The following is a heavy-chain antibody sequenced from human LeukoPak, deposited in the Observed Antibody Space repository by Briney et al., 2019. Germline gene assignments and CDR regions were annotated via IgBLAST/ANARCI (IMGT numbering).Heavy chain of an antibody. CDR2: INPNSGGT. Sequence: ASVKVSCKASGYTFTGNYMHWVRQAPGQGLGWMGWINPNSGGTNYAQKFQGRVTKTRDTSISTAYMELSRLRSDDTAVYYCARAGWYELPRYAFDIWGEGTMVTVSS. V-gene: IGHV1-2*02. J-gene: IGHJ3*02. CDR3: ARAGWYELPRYAFDI. D-gene: IGHD6-19*01. CDR1: GYTFTGNY.